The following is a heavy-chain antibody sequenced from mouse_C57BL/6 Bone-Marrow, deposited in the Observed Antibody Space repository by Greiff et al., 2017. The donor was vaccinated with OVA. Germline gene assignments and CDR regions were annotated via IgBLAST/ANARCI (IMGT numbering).Heavy chain of an antibody. D-gene: IGHD2-3*01. Sequence: EVKLMESGGGLVQPGGSLKLSCAASGFTFSDYYMYWVRQTPEKRLEWVAYISNGGGSTYYPDTVKGRFTISRDNAKNTLYLQMSRLKSEDTAMYYCARQASYDGYHEGFAYWGQGTLVTVSA. J-gene: IGHJ3*01. CDR3: ARQASYDGYHEGFAY. CDR2: ISNGGGST. V-gene: IGHV5-12*01. CDR1: GFTFSDYY.